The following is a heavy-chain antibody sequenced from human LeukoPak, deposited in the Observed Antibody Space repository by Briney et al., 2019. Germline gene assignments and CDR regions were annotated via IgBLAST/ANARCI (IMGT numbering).Heavy chain of an antibody. D-gene: IGHD2-21*01. CDR2: IIPKSGGT. Sequence: ASVKASSKASAYTFTGYYMHWERHAPGQGLEWMGWIIPKSGGTNYAQKFQGRVTTTRDTSISTGYMELSRLRSDDTAVYYCARVFVHVSPYSSLDYWGQGTLVSVS. V-gene: IGHV1-2*02. CDR1: AYTFTGYY. CDR3: ARVFVHVSPYSSLDY. J-gene: IGHJ4*02.